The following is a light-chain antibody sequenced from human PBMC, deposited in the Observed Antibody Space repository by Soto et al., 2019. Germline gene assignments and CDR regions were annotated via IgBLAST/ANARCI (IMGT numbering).Light chain of an antibody. CDR2: STN. Sequence: QSVLTQPPSASGTPGQRVTMSCSGSNSNIGRNPVNWYQQLPGTAPKVLISSTNQRPSGVPDRFSGSKSGTSASLAISGLQSEDEADYYCAAWDDSLRGPVFGGGTKLTVL. V-gene: IGLV1-44*01. J-gene: IGLJ2*01. CDR3: AAWDDSLRGPV. CDR1: NSNIGRNP.